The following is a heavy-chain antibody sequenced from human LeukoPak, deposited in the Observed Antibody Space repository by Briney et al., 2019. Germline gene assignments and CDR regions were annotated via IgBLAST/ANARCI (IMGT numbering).Heavy chain of an antibody. J-gene: IGHJ5*02. CDR1: GYTFTGHY. D-gene: IGHD2-2*01. CDR3: ARDRSTRGNWLDT. V-gene: IGHV1-2*02. CDR2: IAPDSGGT. Sequence: ASVKVSCKTSGYTFTGHYVHWVRQAPGQGLEWMGWIAPDSGGTNYAQQFQDRVTMTRDTSLSIAYMEVSRLRSDDTAVYYCARDRSTRGNWLDTWGQGTLVTVSS.